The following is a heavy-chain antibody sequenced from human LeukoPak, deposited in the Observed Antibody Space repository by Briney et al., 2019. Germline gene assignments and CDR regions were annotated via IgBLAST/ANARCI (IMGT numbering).Heavy chain of an antibody. CDR3: ASGNYYDSSGYYTNYYYYYYMDV. Sequence: SETLSLTCTVSGGSISSYYWSWIRQPPGKRLEWIGYIYHSGSTNYNPSLKSRVTISVDTSKNQFSLKLSSVTAADTAVYYCASGNYYDSSGYYTNYYYYYYMDVWGKGTTVTISS. V-gene: IGHV4-59*12. D-gene: IGHD3-22*01. CDR1: GGSISSYY. CDR2: IYHSGST. J-gene: IGHJ6*03.